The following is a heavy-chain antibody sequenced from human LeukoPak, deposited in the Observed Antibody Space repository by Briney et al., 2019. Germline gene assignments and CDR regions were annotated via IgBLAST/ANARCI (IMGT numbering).Heavy chain of an antibody. D-gene: IGHD5-12*01. Sequence: SETLSLTCTVSGGSISSYYWSWIRQPPGKGLEWIGYIYYSGSTNYNPSLKSRVTISVDTSKNQFSLKLSSVTAADTAVYYCARDPRGYSGYDGFDYWGQGTLVTVSS. CDR2: IYYSGST. CDR1: GGSISSYY. CDR3: ARDPRGYSGYDGFDY. J-gene: IGHJ4*02. V-gene: IGHV4-59*12.